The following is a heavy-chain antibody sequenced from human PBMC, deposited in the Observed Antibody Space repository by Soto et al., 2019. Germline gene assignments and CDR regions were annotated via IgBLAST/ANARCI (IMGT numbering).Heavy chain of an antibody. CDR3: AKSDTALSYGFDP. CDR1: GFMFTNHG. D-gene: IGHD5-18*01. Sequence: GGSLRLSCAVSGFMFTNHGMHWVRQAPGKGLVWVSTISSSGDSAYYADSVKGRFTVSRDNSMNTLYMQMNSLRAEDTAVYYCAKSDTALSYGFDPWGQGTVVTVSS. J-gene: IGHJ5*02. CDR2: ISSSGDSA. V-gene: IGHV3-23*01.